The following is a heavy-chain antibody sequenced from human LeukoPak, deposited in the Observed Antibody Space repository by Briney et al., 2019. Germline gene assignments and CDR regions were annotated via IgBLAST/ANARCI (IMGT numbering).Heavy chain of an antibody. J-gene: IGHJ4*02. CDR1: GFTFTNYA. Sequence: PGGSLRLSCAASGFTFTNYAMTWVRQATGKGLEWVSSISDTYGTTYYTDSVKGRCTISRDNSKNTVYLQLNNLRAEDTAIYFCVRHDSFIPFWGQGTLVTVCS. CDR2: ISDTYGTT. V-gene: IGHV3-23*01. CDR3: VRHDSFIPF. D-gene: IGHD3-16*02.